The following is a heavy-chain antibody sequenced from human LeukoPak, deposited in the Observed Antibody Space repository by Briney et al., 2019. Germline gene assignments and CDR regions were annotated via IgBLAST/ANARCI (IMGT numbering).Heavy chain of an antibody. V-gene: IGHV5-10-1*01. CDR3: ARPQWLVRGDDAFDI. Sequence: GESLKISCQGSGYSFTSYWISWVRQMPGKGLEWMGRIDPSDSYTNYSPSFQGHVTISADKSISTAYLQWSSLKASDTAMYYCARPQWLVRGDDAFDIWGQGTMVTVSS. CDR2: IDPSDSYT. CDR1: GYSFTSYW. J-gene: IGHJ3*02. D-gene: IGHD6-19*01.